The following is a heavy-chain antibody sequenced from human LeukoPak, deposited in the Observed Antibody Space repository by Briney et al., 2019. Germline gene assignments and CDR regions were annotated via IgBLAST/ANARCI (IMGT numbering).Heavy chain of an antibody. V-gene: IGHV3-30*18. Sequence: GGSLRLSCVASGCTFSSYGMHWVRQAPGKGLEWVAVISFDGSNKYYADSVKGRFTISRDNSKNTLYLQMNSLRVEDTAVYYCAKPMQQLVSFDAFDIWGQGTMVTVSS. CDR1: GCTFSSYG. J-gene: IGHJ3*02. CDR3: AKPMQQLVSFDAFDI. D-gene: IGHD6-13*01. CDR2: ISFDGSNK.